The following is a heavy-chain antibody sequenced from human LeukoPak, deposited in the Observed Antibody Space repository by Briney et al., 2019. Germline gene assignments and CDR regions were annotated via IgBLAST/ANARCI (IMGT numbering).Heavy chain of an antibody. CDR1: GFTFSSYG. V-gene: IGHV3-30*02. Sequence: GGSLRLSCAASGFTFSSYGMHWVRQAPGKGLEWVAFIRYDGSNKYYADSVKGRFTISRDNSKNTLYLQMNSLRAEDTAVYYCAKGGRYCSSTSCFVLDYWGQGTLVTASS. CDR2: IRYDGSNK. CDR3: AKGGRYCSSTSCFVLDY. D-gene: IGHD2-2*01. J-gene: IGHJ4*02.